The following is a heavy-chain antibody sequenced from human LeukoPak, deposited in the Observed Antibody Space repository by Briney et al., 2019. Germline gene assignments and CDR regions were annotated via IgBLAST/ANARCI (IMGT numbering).Heavy chain of an antibody. V-gene: IGHV3-49*03. Sequence: GGSLRLSCTASGFTFGDYAKSWFRQAPGKGLEWVGFIRSKAYGGTTEYAASVKGRFTISRDDSKSIAYLQMNSLKTEDTAVYYCTRESPAMTGYYYYGMDVWGQGTTVTVSS. CDR2: IRSKAYGGTT. CDR3: TRESPAMTGYYYYGMDV. D-gene: IGHD2-2*01. J-gene: IGHJ6*02. CDR1: GFTFGDYA.